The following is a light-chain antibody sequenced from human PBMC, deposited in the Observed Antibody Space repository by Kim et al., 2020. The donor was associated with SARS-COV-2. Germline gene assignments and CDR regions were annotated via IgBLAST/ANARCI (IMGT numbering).Light chain of an antibody. J-gene: IGLJ1*01. CDR2: GNN. Sequence: ELTQPPSVSGAPGQRVTISCTGSSSNIGAGFDVHWYQQFPGTAPKLLIYGNNNRPSGVPDRVSGSKSGTSASLAITGLQAEDEADYYCQSYDNSLSGYVFGTGTKVTVL. CDR3: QSYDNSLSGYV. CDR1: SSNIGAGFD. V-gene: IGLV1-40*01.